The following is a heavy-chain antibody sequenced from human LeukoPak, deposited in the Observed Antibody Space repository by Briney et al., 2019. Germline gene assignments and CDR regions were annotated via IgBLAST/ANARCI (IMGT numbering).Heavy chain of an antibody. CDR3: ARVPRRSSGWYYFDY. V-gene: IGHV5-51*01. CDR2: IYPGDSDT. J-gene: IGHJ4*02. Sequence: GESLKIPCKGSGYSFTSYWIGWVRQMPGKGLEGMGIIYPGDSDTRYRPSFQGQVTISADKSISTAYLQWSSLKASDTAMYYCARVPRRSSGWYYFDYWGQGTLVTVSS. CDR1: GYSFTSYW. D-gene: IGHD6-19*01.